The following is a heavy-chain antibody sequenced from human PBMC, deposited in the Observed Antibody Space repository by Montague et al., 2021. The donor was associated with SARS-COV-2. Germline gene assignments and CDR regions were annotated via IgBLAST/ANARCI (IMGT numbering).Heavy chain of an antibody. CDR3: ATLSRRTAAGTRDYFGLDV. V-gene: IGHV4-4*02. J-gene: IGHJ6*02. CDR1: GDSISTSTW. Sequence: SETLSLTCRVSGDSISTSTWWTWVRQTPGEGLEWIGEIFHSGTINYNPSLKSRVSISVDKSNNQFSLRLSSLIAADTAEYYCATLSRRTAAGTRDYFGLDVWGQGTTVVVSS. CDR2: IFHSGTI. D-gene: IGHD6-13*01.